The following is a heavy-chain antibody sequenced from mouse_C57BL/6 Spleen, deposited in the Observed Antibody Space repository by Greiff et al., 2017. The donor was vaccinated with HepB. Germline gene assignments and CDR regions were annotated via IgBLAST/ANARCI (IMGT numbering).Heavy chain of an antibody. V-gene: IGHV5-17*01. CDR2: ISSGSSTI. CDR1: GFTFSDYG. J-gene: IGHJ3*01. D-gene: IGHD2-5*01. Sequence: EVKLVESGGGLVKPGGSLKLSCAASGFTFSDYGMHWVRQAPEKGLEWVAYISSGSSTIYYADTVKGRFTISRDNAKNTLFLQMTSLRSEDTAMYYCARPLYYSNPWLAYWGQGTLVTVSA. CDR3: ARPLYYSNPWLAY.